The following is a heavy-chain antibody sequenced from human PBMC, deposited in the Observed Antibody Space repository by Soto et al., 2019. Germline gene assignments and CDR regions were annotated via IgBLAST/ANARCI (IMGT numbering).Heavy chain of an antibody. Sequence: QVQLVESGGGVIQPGGSLRLSCAASGFTFSNYDIHWVRQAPGKGLEWGAVISYDGTNNYYRESVRGRFTISRDNSKNTVSLQMNSLRVDDTAVYYCTRGITGGLDPWGQGTLFTVSS. CDR3: TRGITGGLDP. J-gene: IGHJ5*02. V-gene: IGHV3-30-3*01. CDR1: GFTFSNYD. CDR2: ISYDGTNN. D-gene: IGHD3-10*01.